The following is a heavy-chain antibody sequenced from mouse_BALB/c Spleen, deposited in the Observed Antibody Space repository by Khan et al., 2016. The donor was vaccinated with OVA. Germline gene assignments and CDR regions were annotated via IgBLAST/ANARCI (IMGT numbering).Heavy chain of an antibody. D-gene: IGHD2-10*01. CDR2: IWSDGST. Sequence: VQLQESGPGLVAPSQSLSITCTILGFSLTNYGVHWVRQPPGKGLEWLVVIWSDGSTTYNSALKSRLTITKDNSKSQVFLKMSSLQTDDTAMYFCARQPYYHYNIMDYWGQGTSVTVSS. CDR3: ARQPYYHYNIMDY. V-gene: IGHV2-6-1*01. J-gene: IGHJ4*01. CDR1: GFSLTNYG.